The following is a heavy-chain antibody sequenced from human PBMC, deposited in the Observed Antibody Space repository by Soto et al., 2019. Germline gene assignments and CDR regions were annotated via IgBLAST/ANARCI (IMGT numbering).Heavy chain of an antibody. CDR3: ARDKSVAVFDF. Sequence: GGSLRLSCAASGFTFSSYGMHWVRQAPGKGLEWVAVIWYDGSNKYYADSVKGRFTISRDNSKNTLYLQMNSLRAEDTAVYYCARDKSVAVFDFWGQGTLVTVSS. V-gene: IGHV3-33*01. CDR2: IWYDGSNK. D-gene: IGHD6-19*01. CDR1: GFTFSSYG. J-gene: IGHJ4*02.